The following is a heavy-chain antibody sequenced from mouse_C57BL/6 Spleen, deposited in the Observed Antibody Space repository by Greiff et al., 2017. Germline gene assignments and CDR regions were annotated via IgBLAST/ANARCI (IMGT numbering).Heavy chain of an antibody. J-gene: IGHJ4*01. CDR3: ARCRLRDAMDY. V-gene: IGHV1-82*01. D-gene: IGHD2-2*01. CDR1: GYAFSSSW. CDR2: IYPGDGDT. Sequence: QVQLKQSGPELVKPGASVKISCKASGYAFSSSWMNWVKQRPGKGLEWIGRIYPGDGDTNYNGKFKGKATLTADKSSSTAYMQLSSLTSEDSAVYFCARCRLRDAMDYWGQGTSVTVSS.